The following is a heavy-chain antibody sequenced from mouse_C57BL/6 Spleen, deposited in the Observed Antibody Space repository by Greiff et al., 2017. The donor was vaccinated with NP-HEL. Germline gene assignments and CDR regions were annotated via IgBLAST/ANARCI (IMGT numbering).Heavy chain of an antibody. J-gene: IGHJ3*01. CDR3: ARDGERRPFAY. Sequence: EVKLVESGGGLVKPGGSLKLSCAASGFTFSSYTMSWVRQTPEQRLEWVATISGGGGNTYYPDSVKGRFTISRDNAKNTLYLQMSSLRSEDTALYYCARDGERRPFAYWGQGTLVTVSA. D-gene: IGHD2-3*01. CDR2: ISGGGGNT. V-gene: IGHV5-9*01. CDR1: GFTFSSYT.